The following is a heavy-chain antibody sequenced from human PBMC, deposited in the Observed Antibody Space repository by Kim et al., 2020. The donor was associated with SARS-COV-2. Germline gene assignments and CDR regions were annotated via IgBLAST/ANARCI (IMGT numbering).Heavy chain of an antibody. CDR3: AKARVVPAAANWFDP. Sequence: GGSLRLSCAGSGFTFSSYAMSWVRQAPGKGLEWVSAISGSGGSTYYADSVKGRFTISRDNSKNTLYLQMNSLRAEDTAVYYCAKARVVPAAANWFDPWGQGTLVTVSS. V-gene: IGHV3-23*01. CDR1: GFTFSSYA. J-gene: IGHJ5*02. D-gene: IGHD2-2*01. CDR2: ISGSGGST.